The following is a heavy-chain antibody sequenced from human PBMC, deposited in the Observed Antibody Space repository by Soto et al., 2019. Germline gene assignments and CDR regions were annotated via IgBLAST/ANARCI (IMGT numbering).Heavy chain of an antibody. CDR2: ISYDGSNK. Sequence: QVQLVESGGGVVQPGRSLRLSCAASGFTFSSYAMHWVRQAPGKGLEWVAVISYDGSNKYYADSVKGRFTISRDNSKNTLYLQMNSLRAEDTAVYYCARVGGKYYDILTGYLTFDYWGQGTLVTVSS. D-gene: IGHD3-9*01. CDR1: GFTFSSYA. V-gene: IGHV3-30-3*01. J-gene: IGHJ4*02. CDR3: ARVGGKYYDILTGYLTFDY.